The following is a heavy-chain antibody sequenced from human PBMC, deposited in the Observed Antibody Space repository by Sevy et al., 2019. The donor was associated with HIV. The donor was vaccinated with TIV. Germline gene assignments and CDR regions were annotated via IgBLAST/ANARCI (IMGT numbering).Heavy chain of an antibody. Sequence: GGCLRLSCAASGFTFSTYDMHWVRQVAGEGLEWVSGIGTLLDTYYAASVKGRFIISRDNAKNSLFLQMNSLRAGDTAIYNCARACTAAGYKSRPIDAFDVWGQGTVVTVSS. CDR1: GFTFSTYD. D-gene: IGHD6-13*01. V-gene: IGHV3-13*01. CDR2: IGTLLDT. J-gene: IGHJ3*01. CDR3: ARACTAAGYKSRPIDAFDV.